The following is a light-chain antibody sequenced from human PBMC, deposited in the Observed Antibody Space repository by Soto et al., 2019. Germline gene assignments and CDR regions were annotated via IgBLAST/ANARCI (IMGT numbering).Light chain of an antibody. CDR3: SSYAGTHNRHV. V-gene: IGLV2-8*01. Sequence: QSALTQPPSASGSPGQSVTISCTGTGSDIGGYNFVSWYQQHPGKVPKLIIYEVNKRPSGVPDRFSGSKSGNTASLTVSGLQADDEADYYCSSYAGTHNRHVFGTGAKVTVL. CDR2: EVN. CDR1: GSDIGGYNF. J-gene: IGLJ1*01.